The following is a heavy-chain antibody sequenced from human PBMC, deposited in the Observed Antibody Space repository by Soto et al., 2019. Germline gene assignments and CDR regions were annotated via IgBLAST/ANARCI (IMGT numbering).Heavy chain of an antibody. Sequence: QVQLVESGGGVVQPGTSLRLSCAASGFTFSSYGMHWVRQAPGKGLEWVAVVSYDGRNKYYADAVRGRFTISRDNYESTLDMQMNSLRAEDTAVYYCAKQGDYDGLFEYWGRGTLVTVSS. J-gene: IGHJ4*02. CDR3: AKQGDYDGLFEY. V-gene: IGHV3-30*18. CDR2: VSYDGRNK. D-gene: IGHD4-17*01. CDR1: GFTFSSYG.